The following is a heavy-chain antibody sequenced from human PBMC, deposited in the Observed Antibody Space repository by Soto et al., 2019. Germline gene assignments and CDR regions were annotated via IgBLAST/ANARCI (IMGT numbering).Heavy chain of an antibody. Sequence: QVQLVESGGGLVKPGGSLRLSCAASGFTFSDYYMSWIRQAPGKGLEWVSYITSGSTIYYADSVKGRFTISRDNAKNSLYLQMNSLRAEDTAVYYCARAPYSSGWYDYYYGMDDWGQGTTVTVSS. CDR2: ITSGSTI. CDR3: ARAPYSSGWYDYYYGMDD. V-gene: IGHV3-11*01. CDR1: GFTFSDYY. D-gene: IGHD6-19*01. J-gene: IGHJ6*02.